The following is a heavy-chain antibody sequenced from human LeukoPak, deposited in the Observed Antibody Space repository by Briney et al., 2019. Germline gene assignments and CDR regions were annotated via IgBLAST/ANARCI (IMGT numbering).Heavy chain of an antibody. J-gene: IGHJ4*02. Sequence: ASVKVSCKASGYTFTRNLMHWVRQAPGQGLEWMAIINPNGGGTRYAQKFQGRVTMTKDTSTSTVYMELSSLRSEDTAVYYCARDNSGHFDKWGQGTLGTVSS. V-gene: IGHV1-46*01. CDR2: INPNGGGT. CDR3: ARDNSGHFDK. D-gene: IGHD6-19*01. CDR1: GYTFTRNL.